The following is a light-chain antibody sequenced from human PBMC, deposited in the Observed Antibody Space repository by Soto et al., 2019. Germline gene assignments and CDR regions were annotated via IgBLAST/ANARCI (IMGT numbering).Light chain of an antibody. CDR2: GAS. V-gene: IGKV3-20*01. CDR3: QQYGGSPYT. CDR1: QSISNNY. J-gene: IGKJ3*01. Sequence: DIVLTQSPGTVSSSPGERATLSCRASQSISNNYLAWYQQKPGQAPRLLISGASSRATGIPDRFSGSGSGTDFTLTISGLEPEDFAVYYCQQYGGSPYTFGPGTKVDIK.